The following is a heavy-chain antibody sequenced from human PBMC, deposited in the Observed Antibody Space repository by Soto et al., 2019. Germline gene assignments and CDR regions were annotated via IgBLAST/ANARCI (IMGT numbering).Heavy chain of an antibody. CDR3: AKNVWGITIFGGMDV. D-gene: IGHD3-9*01. V-gene: IGHV3-23*01. CDR1: GFTFSSYA. CDR2: ISGSGGST. Sequence: EVQLLESGGGLVQPGGSLRLSCAASGFTFSSYAMSWVRQAPGKGLEWVSAISGSGGSTYYADSVKGRFTISRDNSKNTLYLQMNSLRAEDTAVSYCAKNVWGITIFGGMDVWGQGTTVTVSS. J-gene: IGHJ6*02.